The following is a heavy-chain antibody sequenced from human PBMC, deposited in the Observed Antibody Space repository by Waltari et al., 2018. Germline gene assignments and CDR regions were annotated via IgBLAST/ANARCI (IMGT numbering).Heavy chain of an antibody. V-gene: IGHV4-39*01. Sequence: QLQLQESGPGLVKPSETLSLTCTVSGGSITSNNHYWGWIRQPPGKGPEWIGSIYYSGRPYYNPALQSRVTISIDTSKNQFSLKLTSGTAADTAVYFCASKRGYSGYASFISDYWGQGTLVTVSS. J-gene: IGHJ4*02. CDR2: IYYSGRP. CDR1: GGSITSNNHY. CDR3: ASKRGYSGYASFISDY. D-gene: IGHD5-12*01.